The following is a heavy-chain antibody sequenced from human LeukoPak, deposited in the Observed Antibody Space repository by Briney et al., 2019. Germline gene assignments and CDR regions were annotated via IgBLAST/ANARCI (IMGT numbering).Heavy chain of an antibody. D-gene: IGHD6-13*01. CDR2: INHSGST. V-gene: IGHV4-38-2*01. CDR3: ARGRGGPLAAAGTEVRYYFDS. CDR1: GYSISSAYS. Sequence: SETLSLTCAVSGYSISSAYSWGWIRQPPGKGLEWIATINHSGSTYYNPSLQSRVTISVDTSENQFSLNLNSVTAADTAVYYCARGRGGPLAAAGTEVRYYFDSWGQGTLVTVSS. J-gene: IGHJ4*02.